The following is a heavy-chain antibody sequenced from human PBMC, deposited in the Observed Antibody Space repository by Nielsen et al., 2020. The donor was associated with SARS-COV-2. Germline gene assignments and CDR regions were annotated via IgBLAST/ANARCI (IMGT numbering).Heavy chain of an antibody. J-gene: IGHJ4*02. D-gene: IGHD3-9*01. CDR3: ARERSTYYDILTGYRITPFDY. Sequence: VRQMPGKGLEWMGWINTNTGNPTYAQGFTGQFVFSLDTSVSTAYLQISSLKAEDTAVYYCARERSTYYDILTGYRITPFDYWGQGTLVTVSS. V-gene: IGHV7-4-1*02. CDR2: INTNTGNP.